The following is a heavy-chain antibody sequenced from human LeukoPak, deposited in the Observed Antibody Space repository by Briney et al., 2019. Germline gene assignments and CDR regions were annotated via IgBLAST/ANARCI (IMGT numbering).Heavy chain of an antibody. CDR1: GYTFSPYS. CDR2: ISSSNTY. D-gene: IGHD3-10*01. V-gene: IGHV3-21*01. Sequence: GGSLRLSCAASGYTFSPYSMNWVRQTPGKGLEWVSSISSSNTYYADSVKGRFTSSRDNAKNSLYLQMNSLRAEDTAVYYCARDLSYYGSGSYYYFDYWGQGTLVTVSS. J-gene: IGHJ4*02. CDR3: ARDLSYYGSGSYYYFDY.